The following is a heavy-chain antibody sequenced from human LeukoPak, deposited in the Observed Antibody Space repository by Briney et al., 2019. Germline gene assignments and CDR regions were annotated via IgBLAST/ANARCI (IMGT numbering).Heavy chain of an antibody. V-gene: IGHV3-33*01. CDR2: MWYDGSNK. CDR1: GFTLSIFG. CDR3: ARDGYSGSKRRFYFDA. J-gene: IGHJ4*01. Sequence: PGGSLRLSCAASGFTLSIFGMHGVRQTPGKGLEGGAVMWYDGSNKYYADSVKGRFTIPRDNSKNTLDLQMNSLRVEDTAVYYCARDGYSGSKRRFYFDAGGQGTLVTVHS. D-gene: IGHD5-12*01.